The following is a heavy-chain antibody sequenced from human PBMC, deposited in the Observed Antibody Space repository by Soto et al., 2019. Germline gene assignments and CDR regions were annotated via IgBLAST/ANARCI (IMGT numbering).Heavy chain of an antibody. CDR1: GYTFTSYG. CDR2: ISAYNGNT. V-gene: IGHV1-18*04. CDR3: ARDLTTYYDFWSGPPDYGMDV. D-gene: IGHD3-3*01. J-gene: IGHJ6*02. Sequence: ASVKVSCKASGYTFTSYGISWVRQAPGQGLEWMGWISAYNGNTNYAQKLQGRVTMTTDTSTSTAYMELRSLRSDDTAVYYCARDLTTYYDFWSGPPDYGMDVWGQGTTVTISS.